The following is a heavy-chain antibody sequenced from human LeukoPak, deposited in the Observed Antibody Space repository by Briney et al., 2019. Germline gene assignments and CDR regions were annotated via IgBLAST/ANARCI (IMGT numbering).Heavy chain of an antibody. V-gene: IGHV1-69*13. J-gene: IGHJ4*02. CDR2: IIPIFGTA. CDR3: ARGKDDYGDYGFDY. Sequence: GASVNVSFTASGGTFSIYAISWVRQAPGQGLEWMGGIIPIFGTANYAQKFQGRVTITADESTSTAYMELSSLRSEDTAVYYCARGKDDYGDYGFDYWGQGTLVTVSS. D-gene: IGHD4-17*01. CDR1: GGTFSIYA.